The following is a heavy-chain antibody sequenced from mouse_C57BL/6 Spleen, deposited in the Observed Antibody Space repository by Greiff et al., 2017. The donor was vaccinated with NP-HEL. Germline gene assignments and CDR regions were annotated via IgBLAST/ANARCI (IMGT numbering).Heavy chain of an antibody. Sequence: VQLQQPGAELVMPGASVKLSCKASGYTFTSYWMHWVKQRPGQGLEWIGEIDPSDSYTNYNQKFKGKSTLTVDKSSSTAYMQLSSLTSEDSAVYYCARRGLPYAMDYWGQGTSVTVSS. CDR2: IDPSDSYT. CDR1: GYTFTSYW. D-gene: IGHD2-4*01. J-gene: IGHJ4*01. V-gene: IGHV1-69*01. CDR3: ARRGLPYAMDY.